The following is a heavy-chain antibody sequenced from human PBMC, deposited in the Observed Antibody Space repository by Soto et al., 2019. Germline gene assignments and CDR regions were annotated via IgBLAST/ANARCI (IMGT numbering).Heavy chain of an antibody. V-gene: IGHV3-9*01. CDR3: AKAYCGGDCYPAFDY. D-gene: IGHD2-21*01. J-gene: IGHJ4*02. Sequence: VQLVESGGGLVQPGRSLRLSCAASGFTFDDYAMHWVRQAPGKGLEWVSGISWNSGSIGYADSVKGRFTISRDNAKNSLYLQMNSLRAEDTALYYCAKAYCGGDCYPAFDYWGQGTLVTVSS. CDR2: ISWNSGSI. CDR1: GFTFDDYA.